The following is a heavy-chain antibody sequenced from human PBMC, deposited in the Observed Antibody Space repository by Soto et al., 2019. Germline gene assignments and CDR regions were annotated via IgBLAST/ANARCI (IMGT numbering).Heavy chain of an antibody. J-gene: IGHJ4*02. CDR3: ARDRYSGYGEFDY. CDR2: ISYDGSNK. V-gene: IGHV3-30-3*01. D-gene: IGHD5-12*01. CDR1: GFTFSSYA. Sequence: GGSLRLSCAASGFTFSSYAMHWVRQAPGKGLEWVAVISYDGSNKYYADSVKGRFTISRDNSKNTLYLQMNSLRAEDTAVYYCARDRYSGYGEFDYWGQGTLVTVSS.